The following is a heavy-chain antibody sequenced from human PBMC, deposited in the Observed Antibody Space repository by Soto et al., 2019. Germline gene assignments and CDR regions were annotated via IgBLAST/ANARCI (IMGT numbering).Heavy chain of an antibody. Sequence: SETLSRTCTVSGGSISSGGYYWSWIRQHPGKGLEWIGYIYYSGNTYYNPSLKSRVTISLDTSRNHFSLTLSSVTAADTAVYYCARGPSGDKVHYLGQGAPVTVSS. CDR1: GGSISSGGYY. CDR2: IYYSGNT. J-gene: IGHJ4*02. D-gene: IGHD7-27*01. CDR3: ARGPSGDKVHY. V-gene: IGHV4-30-4*08.